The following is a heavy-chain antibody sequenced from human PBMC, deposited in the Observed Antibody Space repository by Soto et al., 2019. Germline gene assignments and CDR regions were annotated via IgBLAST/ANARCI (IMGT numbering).Heavy chain of an antibody. V-gene: IGHV4-34*01. Sequence: TSETLSLTCAVYGGSFSGYYWSWIRQPPGKGLEWIGEINHSGSTNYNPSLKSRVTISVDTSKNQFSLKLSSVTAADTAVYYCARGPLAARGPVGWFDPWGQGTLVTVSS. CDR2: INHSGST. J-gene: IGHJ5*02. CDR3: ARGPLAARGPVGWFDP. CDR1: GGSFSGYY. D-gene: IGHD6-6*01.